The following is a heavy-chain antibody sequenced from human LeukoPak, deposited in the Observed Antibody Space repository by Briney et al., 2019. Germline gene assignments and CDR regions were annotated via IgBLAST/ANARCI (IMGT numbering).Heavy chain of an antibody. D-gene: IGHD3-22*01. V-gene: IGHV3-23*01. J-gene: IGHJ3*02. CDR2: ISGSGGGT. Sequence: GGSLRLSCAASGFTFSSYAMSWVRQAPGKGLEWVSAISGSGGGTYYADSVKGRFTISRDNSKNTLYLQMNSLRAEDTAVYYCAKDSGNYYYDTQGAFDIWGQGTMVTVSS. CDR1: GFTFSSYA. CDR3: AKDSGNYYYDTQGAFDI.